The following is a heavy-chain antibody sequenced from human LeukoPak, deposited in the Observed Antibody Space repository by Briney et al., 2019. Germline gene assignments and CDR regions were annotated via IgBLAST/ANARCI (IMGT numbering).Heavy chain of an antibody. CDR3: ARLGAGPTYYDFWSGYSSFYFDY. CDR1: GGSTSSSNYY. Sequence: PSETLSLTCTVSGGSTSSSNYYWGWIRQPPGKGLEWIGGIHYSGNTYYNPSLKSRVTISIDTSKNQFSLKLSSVTAADTAVYYCARLGAGPTYYDFWSGYSSFYFDYWGQGTLVTVSS. CDR2: IHYSGNT. D-gene: IGHD3-3*01. V-gene: IGHV4-39*01. J-gene: IGHJ4*02.